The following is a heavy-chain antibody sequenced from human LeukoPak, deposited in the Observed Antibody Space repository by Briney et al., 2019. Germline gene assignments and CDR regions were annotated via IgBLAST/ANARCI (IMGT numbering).Heavy chain of an antibody. CDR1: GFTFSTYG. D-gene: IGHD6-19*01. CDR2: IRYDGSDK. V-gene: IGHV3-30*02. Sequence: GGSLRLSCAASGFTFSTYGVHWVRQAPGKGLEWVAFIRYDGSDKDYADSVKGRFTISRDNSKSTLYLQMNSLRPDDTAVFYCAKDSHGGWYAFDYWGQGTLVTVSS. CDR3: AKDSHGGWYAFDY. J-gene: IGHJ4*02.